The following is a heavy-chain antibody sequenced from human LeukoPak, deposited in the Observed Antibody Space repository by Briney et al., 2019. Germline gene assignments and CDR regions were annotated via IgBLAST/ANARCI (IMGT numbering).Heavy chain of an antibody. CDR1: EFTFSNDA. J-gene: IGHJ4*02. Sequence: PGGSLRLSCAASEFTFSNDAMNWVRQAPGKGLEWLATISGRGDTTYYADSVKGRFTISRDNSKNTLYLQMSSLRAEDTAVYYCAKDYSSGWYDYWGQGTLVTVSS. D-gene: IGHD6-19*01. CDR3: AKDYSSGWYDY. V-gene: IGHV3-23*01. CDR2: ISGRGDTT.